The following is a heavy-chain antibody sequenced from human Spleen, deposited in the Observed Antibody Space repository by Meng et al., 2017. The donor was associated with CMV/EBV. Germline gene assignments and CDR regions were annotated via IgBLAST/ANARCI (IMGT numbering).Heavy chain of an antibody. CDR2: ISYDGSNK. D-gene: IGHD3-3*01. J-gene: IGHJ4*02. CDR3: ARANYDLWNGYYSPSDY. Sequence: GESLKISCAASGFTFSNYAMHWVRQAPGKGLEWVAVISYDGSNKYCADSVKGRFTISRDNSKNTLYLQMNSLSTEDTAVYNWARANYDLWNGYYSPSDYWGQGTLVTVSS. V-gene: IGHV3-30-3*01. CDR1: GFTFSNYA.